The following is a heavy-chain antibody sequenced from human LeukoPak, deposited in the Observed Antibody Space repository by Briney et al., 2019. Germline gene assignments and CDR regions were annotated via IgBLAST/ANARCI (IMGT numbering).Heavy chain of an antibody. J-gene: IGHJ4*02. CDR3: ARTLSYSNFDY. V-gene: IGHV1-69*13. CDR2: IIPIFGTA. Sequence: EASVKVSCKASGYTFSSYAISWVRQAPGQGLEWMGGIIPIFGTANYAQKFQGRVTITADESTSTAYMELSSVRSEDTAVYYCARTLSYSNFDYWGQGTLVTVSS. CDR1: GYTFSSYA. D-gene: IGHD2-15*01.